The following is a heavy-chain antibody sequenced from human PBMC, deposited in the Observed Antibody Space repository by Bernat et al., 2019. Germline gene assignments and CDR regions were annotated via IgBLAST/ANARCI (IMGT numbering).Heavy chain of an antibody. Sequence: QVQLVESGGGVVQPGRSLRLSCAASGFTFSSYGMHWVRQAPGKGLEWVAVISYDGSNKYYADYVKGRFTISRDNSKNTLYLQMNSLRAEDTAVYYCAKCYDQSVPAADYYYGMDVWGQGTTVTVSS. CDR3: AKCYDQSVPAADYYYGMDV. D-gene: IGHD2-2*01. CDR2: ISYDGSNK. CDR1: GFTFSSYG. V-gene: IGHV3-30*18. J-gene: IGHJ6*02.